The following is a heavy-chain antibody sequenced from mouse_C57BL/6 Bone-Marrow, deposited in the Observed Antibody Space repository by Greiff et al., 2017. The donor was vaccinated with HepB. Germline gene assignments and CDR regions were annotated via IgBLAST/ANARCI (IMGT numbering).Heavy chain of an antibody. CDR1: GYSITSGYY. CDR3: ARDRAYDYFDY. V-gene: IGHV3-6*01. Sequence: EVKLQQSGPGLVKPSQSLSLTCSVTGYSITSGYYWNWIRQFPGNKLEWMGYISYDGSNNYNPSLKNRISITRDTSKNQFFLKLNSVTTEDTATYYCARDRAYDYFDYWGQGTTLTVSS. J-gene: IGHJ2*01. CDR2: ISYDGSN. D-gene: IGHD2-3*01.